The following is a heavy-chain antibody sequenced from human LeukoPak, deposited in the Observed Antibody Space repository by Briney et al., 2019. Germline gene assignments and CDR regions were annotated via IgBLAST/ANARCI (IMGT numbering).Heavy chain of an antibody. CDR1: GDSISSCSYF. CDR3: ASSLGY. CDR2: IYPSGSA. D-gene: IGHD3-16*01. V-gene: IGHV4-61*09. J-gene: IGHJ4*02. Sequence: SQTLSLTCTVSGDSISSCSYFWAWIRQPAGKGLVGIGHIYPSGSANYNPSLKSRVNISVDTSKNQFSLKLSSVTAADTAVYYCASSLGYWGQGTLVTVSS.